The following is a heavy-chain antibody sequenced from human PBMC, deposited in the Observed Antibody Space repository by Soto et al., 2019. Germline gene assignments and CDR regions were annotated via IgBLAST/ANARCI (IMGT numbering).Heavy chain of an antibody. V-gene: IGHV1-18*01. J-gene: IGHJ4*02. D-gene: IGHD3-3*01. CDR2: ISAYNGNT. CDR1: GYTFTSYG. Sequence: GASVKVSCQASGYTFTSYGISWVRQAPGQGLEWMGWISAYNGNTNYAQKLQGRVTMTTDTSTSTAYMELRSLRSDDTAVYYCARETIFGVVSRGFDYWGQGTLVTVSS. CDR3: ARETIFGVVSRGFDY.